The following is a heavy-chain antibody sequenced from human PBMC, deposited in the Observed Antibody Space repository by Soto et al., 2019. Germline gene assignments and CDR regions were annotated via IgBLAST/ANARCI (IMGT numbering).Heavy chain of an antibody. J-gene: IGHJ4*02. CDR3: ARDLATFGVVIGY. D-gene: IGHD3-3*01. V-gene: IGHV3-48*03. CDR2: ISSSGSKI. CDR1: GFTFSSYE. Sequence: LRLSCAASGFTFSSYEMNWVRQAPGKGLEWVSYISSSGSKIYYADSVKGRFTISRDNAKNSLYLQMNSLRAEDTAVYYCARDLATFGVVIGYWGQGTLVTVSS.